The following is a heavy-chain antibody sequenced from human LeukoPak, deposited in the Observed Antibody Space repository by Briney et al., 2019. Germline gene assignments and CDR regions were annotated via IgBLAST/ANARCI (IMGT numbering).Heavy chain of an antibody. V-gene: IGHV3-48*02. Sequence: GGSLRLSCAASGFTFSDYNMTWVRQVPGKGLEWVSYISSSTSTIYYADSVKGRFTISRDNAKNSLYLQMNSLRDDDTAVYYCAKPKYSHAFHIWGQGTMVTVSS. D-gene: IGHD2-21*01. CDR3: AKPKYSHAFHI. CDR1: GFTFSDYN. CDR2: ISSSTSTI. J-gene: IGHJ3*02.